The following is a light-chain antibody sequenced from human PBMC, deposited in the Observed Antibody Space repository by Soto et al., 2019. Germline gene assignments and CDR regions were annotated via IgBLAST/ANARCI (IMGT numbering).Light chain of an antibody. V-gene: IGLV2-14*03. J-gene: IGLJ3*02. CDR1: SSDVGGYNY. CDR2: GVN. Sequence: QSALTQPASVSGSPGQSITISCTGTSSDVGGYNYVSWYQQHPGKAPKLMIYGVNNRPSGVPARFSGSKSGNTASLTISGLQAEDEGDYYCNSYTRSSTVVFGGGTKVTVL. CDR3: NSYTRSSTVV.